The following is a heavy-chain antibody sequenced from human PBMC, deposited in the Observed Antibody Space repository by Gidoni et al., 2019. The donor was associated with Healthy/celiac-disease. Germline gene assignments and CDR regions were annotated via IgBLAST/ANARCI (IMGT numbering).Heavy chain of an antibody. V-gene: IGHV4-39*07. CDR3: ARVWSSRWYSSYYYGMDV. J-gene: IGHJ6*02. CDR2: IYYSGST. Sequence: QLQLQASGPGLVKPSETLSLTCTVSGGSISSSSYYWVWIRQPPGKGLEWIGSIYYSGSTYYNPSLKSRVTISVDTSKNQFSLKLSAVTAADTAVYYCARVWSSRWYSSYYYGMDVWGQGTTVTVSS. CDR1: GGSISSSSYY. D-gene: IGHD6-13*01.